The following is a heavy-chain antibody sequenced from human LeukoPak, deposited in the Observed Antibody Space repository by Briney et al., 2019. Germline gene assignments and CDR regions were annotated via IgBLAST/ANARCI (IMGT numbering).Heavy chain of an antibody. CDR2: ISSSSSYI. Sequence: GGSLRLSCVASGFTFSSYSMNWVRQAPGKGLEWVSSISSSSSYIYYADSVKGRFTISRDNAKNSLYLQMNSLRAEDTAVYYCARLSPYYDILTGSLDYWGQGTLVTVSS. CDR3: ARLSPYYDILTGSLDY. CDR1: GFTFSSYS. J-gene: IGHJ4*02. V-gene: IGHV3-21*01. D-gene: IGHD3-9*01.